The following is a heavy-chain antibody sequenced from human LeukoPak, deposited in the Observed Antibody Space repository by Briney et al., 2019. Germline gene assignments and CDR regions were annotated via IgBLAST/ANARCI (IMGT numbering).Heavy chain of an antibody. CDR2: IRYDGSNK. D-gene: IGHD4-11*01. CDR1: GFTFSSYG. Sequence: GGSLRLSCAASGFTFSSYGMHWVRQAPGKGLEWVAFIRYDGSNKYYADSVKGRFTISRDNSKNTLYLQMNSLRAEDTAVYYCAKADTLTTSLDYWGQGTLVTVSS. V-gene: IGHV3-30*02. CDR3: AKADTLTTSLDY. J-gene: IGHJ4*02.